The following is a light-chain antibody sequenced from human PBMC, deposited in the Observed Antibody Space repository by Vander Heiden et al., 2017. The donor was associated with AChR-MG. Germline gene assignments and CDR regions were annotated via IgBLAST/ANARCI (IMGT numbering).Light chain of an antibody. CDR3: CSYSDSSTHVL. CDR1: SSDVGSYKL. Sequence: QTALTQPASVSGSPGQSISISCTGTSSDVGSYKLVSWYQQHSGKAPKLLIYEVSKRPSGVSSRFSGSKSATTAFLTISGLQSEDEADYYCCSYSDSSTHVLFGGGTKLAVL. V-gene: IGLV2-23*02. CDR2: EVS. J-gene: IGLJ2*01.